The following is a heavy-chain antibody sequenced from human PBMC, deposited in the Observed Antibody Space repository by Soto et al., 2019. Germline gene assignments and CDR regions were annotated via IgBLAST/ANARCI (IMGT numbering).Heavy chain of an antibody. D-gene: IGHD1-1*01. V-gene: IGHV3-7*01. CDR2: VNPDGSER. J-gene: IGHJ3*01. CDR3: AKSTNYAYDF. CDR1: GFTFSSYW. Sequence: GGSLILSCAASGFTFSSYWMTWVRQAPGRGLEWVANVNPDGSERRYGDSVKGRFTISRANAQNSLFLQMNSLRAEDTAVYYCAKSTNYAYDFRGQGTMVTVSS.